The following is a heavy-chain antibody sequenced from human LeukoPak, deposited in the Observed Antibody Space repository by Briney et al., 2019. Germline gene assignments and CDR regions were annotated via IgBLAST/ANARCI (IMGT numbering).Heavy chain of an antibody. CDR2: INPNSGGT. CDR3: AREIDPIVVVPAASGHYYYGMDV. CDR1: GYTFTGYY. Sequence: VSVKVSCKASGYTFTGYYMHWVRQAPGQGLEWMGWINPNSGGTNYAQKFQGRVTMTRDTSISTAYMELSRLRSDDTAVYYCAREIDPIVVVPAASGHYYYGMDVWGQGTTVTVSS. J-gene: IGHJ6*02. V-gene: IGHV1-2*02. D-gene: IGHD2-2*01.